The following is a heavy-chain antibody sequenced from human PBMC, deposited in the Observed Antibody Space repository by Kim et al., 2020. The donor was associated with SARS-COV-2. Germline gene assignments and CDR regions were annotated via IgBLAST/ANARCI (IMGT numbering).Heavy chain of an antibody. J-gene: IGHJ4*02. CDR1: GFTFPDYF. CDR2: IRSRTDSFAT. CDR3: ALKEGGY. V-gene: IGHV3-72*01. D-gene: IGHD3-16*01. Sequence: GGSLRLSCRASGFTFPDYFIDWVRQIPGKGLEWVGRIRSRTDSFATHYAASVRGRFTISRDDSNYSLYLQMNSLGTEDTAVYYCALKEGGYWGQGTLVTVSS.